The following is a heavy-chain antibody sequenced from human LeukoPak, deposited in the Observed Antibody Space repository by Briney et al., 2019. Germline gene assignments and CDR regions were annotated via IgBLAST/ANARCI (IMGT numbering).Heavy chain of an antibody. CDR3: AKDHGYGSGSYYDY. J-gene: IGHJ4*02. CDR2: ISGSGGST. Sequence: GGSLRLSCAASGFTFSSYAMSWVRQAPGKGLEWVSAISGSGGSTYYADSVKGRFTISRDNSKNTLYLQMNSLRAEDTAVYYCAKDHGYGSGSYYDYWGQGTLVTVSS. D-gene: IGHD3-10*01. V-gene: IGHV3-23*01. CDR1: GFTFSSYA.